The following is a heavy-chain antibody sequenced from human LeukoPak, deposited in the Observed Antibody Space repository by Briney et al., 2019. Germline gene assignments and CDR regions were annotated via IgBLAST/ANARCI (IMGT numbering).Heavy chain of an antibody. Sequence: SGTLSLTCGVSGGSISSTNWWSWVRQPPGQGLEWIGEISLSGVTNYNPSLKSRVTMSLDRSKNHLSLTLTSVTAANTAVYYCSRESGAFSPFGYWGQGTLVTVSS. CDR3: SRESGAFSPFGY. J-gene: IGHJ4*02. CDR2: ISLSGVT. V-gene: IGHV4-4*02. D-gene: IGHD1-26*01. CDR1: GGSISSTNW.